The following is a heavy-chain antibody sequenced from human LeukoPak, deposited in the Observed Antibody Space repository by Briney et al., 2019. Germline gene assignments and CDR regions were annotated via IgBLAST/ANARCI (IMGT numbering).Heavy chain of an antibody. V-gene: IGHV3-23*01. Sequence: PGGSLRLSCAASGFTFSSYGITWVRQAPGKGLEWVSTISATGGSTYYADSVKGRFTISRDNSKDTLYLQMNGLRAEDTAVYYCAKGGYSSGWRNYFDYWGQGTLVTVSS. CDR1: GFTFSSYG. D-gene: IGHD6-19*01. J-gene: IGHJ4*02. CDR3: AKGGYSSGWRNYFDY. CDR2: ISATGGST.